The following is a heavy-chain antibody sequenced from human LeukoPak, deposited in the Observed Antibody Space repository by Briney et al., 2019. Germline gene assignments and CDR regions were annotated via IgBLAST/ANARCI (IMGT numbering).Heavy chain of an antibody. D-gene: IGHD2-2*02. V-gene: IGHV4-31*03. CDR2: IYYSGST. CDR1: GGSISSGGYY. CDR3: ARHCSSTSCYTVPNYFYYYGMDV. Sequence: PSETLPLTCTVSGGSISSGGYYWSWIRQHPGKGLEWIGYIYYSGSTYYNPSLKSRVTISVDTSKNQFSLKLSSVTAADTAVYYCARHCSSTSCYTVPNYFYYYGMDVWGQGTTVTVSS. J-gene: IGHJ6*02.